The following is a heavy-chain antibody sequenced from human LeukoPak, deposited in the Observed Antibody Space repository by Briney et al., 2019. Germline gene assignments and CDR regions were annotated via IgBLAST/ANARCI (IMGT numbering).Heavy chain of an antibody. D-gene: IGHD1-26*01. CDR3: ARDRMGSYEW. V-gene: IGHV1-2*02. CDR2: VNPKNGGT. Sequence: ASVKLPCKASGYTFIDYELDWVRQAPGQGFELMGGVNPKNGGTNHAQKFQGRVTMTRDTSISTVYMELSGLTSDDTAVYYCARDRMGSYEWWGQGTLVTVSS. CDR1: GYTFIDYE. J-gene: IGHJ4*02.